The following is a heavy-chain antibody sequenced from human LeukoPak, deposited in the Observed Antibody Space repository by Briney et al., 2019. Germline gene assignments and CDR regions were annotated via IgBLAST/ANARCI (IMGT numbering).Heavy chain of an antibody. V-gene: IGHV3-23*01. J-gene: IGHJ4*02. CDR2: ISASGGTT. CDR1: GFTFSSYA. Sequence: GGSLRLSCAASGFTFSSYAMSWVRQAPGKGLEWVSGISASGGTTYYADSVKGRFTISRDRSKNTLYLQMNSLRAEDTAVYYCAKGEGGSSGYYYSVFDYWGQGSLVTVSS. D-gene: IGHD3-22*01. CDR3: AKGEGGSSGYYYSVFDY.